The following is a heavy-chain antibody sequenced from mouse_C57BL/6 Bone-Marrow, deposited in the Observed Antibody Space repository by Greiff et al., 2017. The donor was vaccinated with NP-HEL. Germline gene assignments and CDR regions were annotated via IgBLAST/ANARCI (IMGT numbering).Heavy chain of an antibody. V-gene: IGHV14-3*01. D-gene: IGHD1-1*01. J-gene: IGHJ1*03. CDR2: IDPADGNT. CDR1: GFNIKNTY. CDR3: AKDGRPSYWYFDV. Sequence: VQLQQSVAELVRPGASVKLSCTASGFNIKNTYMHWVKQRPEQGLEWIGRIDPADGNTKYAPKFQGKATITADKSSNTAYLQLSSLTSEDTAIYFCAKDGRPSYWYFDVWGTGTTVTVSS.